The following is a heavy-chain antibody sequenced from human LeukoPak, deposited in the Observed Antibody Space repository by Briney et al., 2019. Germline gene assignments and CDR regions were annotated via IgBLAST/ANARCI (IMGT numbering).Heavy chain of an antibody. CDR1: GYTFTSYA. CDR2: INAGNGNT. Sequence: ASVKVSCKASGYTFTSYAMHWVRQAPGQRLEWMGWINAGNGNTKYSQKFQGRVTITRDTSTSTAYMELSSLRSEDTAVYYCARLISSKGYFDYWGQGTLVTVSS. J-gene: IGHJ4*02. D-gene: IGHD2-2*01. CDR3: ARLISSKGYFDY. V-gene: IGHV1-3*01.